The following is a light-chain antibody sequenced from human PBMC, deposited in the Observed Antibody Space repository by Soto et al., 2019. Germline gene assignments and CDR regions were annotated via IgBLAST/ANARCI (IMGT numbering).Light chain of an antibody. CDR2: MGS. V-gene: IGKV2-28*01. CDR1: QSLLHSDGRNY. Sequence: DIVMTQSPLSLPVTPGEPASISCRSSQSLLHSDGRNYLAWYLQKQGQAPQLLIYMGSIRASRGPDWFSGSGSCTDFTLKISRVESDDVWVYYCMQGFPIPWTFGQGTKVEIK. CDR3: MQGFPIPWT. J-gene: IGKJ1*01.